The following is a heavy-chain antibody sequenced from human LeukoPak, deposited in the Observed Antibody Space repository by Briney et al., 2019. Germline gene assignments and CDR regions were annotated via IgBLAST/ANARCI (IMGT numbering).Heavy chain of an antibody. CDR1: GFTFSSYS. CDR3: AREGIQLWSLDY. V-gene: IGHV3-21*01. D-gene: IGHD5-18*01. Sequence: GGSLRLSCAASGFTFSSYSMNWVLQAPGKGLEWVSSISSSSSYIYYADSVKGRFTISRDNAKNSLYLQMNSLRAEDTAVYYCAREGIQLWSLDYWGQGTLVTVSS. J-gene: IGHJ4*02. CDR2: ISSSSSYI.